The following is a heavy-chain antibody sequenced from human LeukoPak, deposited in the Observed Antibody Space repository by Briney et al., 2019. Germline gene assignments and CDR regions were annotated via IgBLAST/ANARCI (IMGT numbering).Heavy chain of an antibody. CDR1: GFTFSSYG. CDR3: AKNGDSERWLQPKFVTH. J-gene: IGHJ4*02. CDR2: ISYDGSNK. V-gene: IGHV3-30*18. Sequence: PGRSLRLSCAASGFTFSSYGMHGVRQAPGKGLEWVAVISYDGSNKYYADSVKGRFTISRDNSKNTLYLQMNSLRAEDTAVYYCAKNGDSERWLQPKFVTHWGQGTLVTVSS. D-gene: IGHD5-24*01.